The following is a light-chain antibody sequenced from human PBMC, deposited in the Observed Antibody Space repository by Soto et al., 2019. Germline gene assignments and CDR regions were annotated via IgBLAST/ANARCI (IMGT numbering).Light chain of an antibody. CDR2: DAS. V-gene: IGKV3-11*01. CDR1: QSVSSY. J-gene: IGKJ1*01. CDR3: QQRSNWPPWT. Sequence: EIVLTQSPATLSLSPGERATLSCRASQSVSSYLAWYQQKPGQAPRILIYDASNRATGIPARFSGSGSGTDFPLTISSLEPEDFAVYYCQQRSNWPPWTFGQGTKVEIK.